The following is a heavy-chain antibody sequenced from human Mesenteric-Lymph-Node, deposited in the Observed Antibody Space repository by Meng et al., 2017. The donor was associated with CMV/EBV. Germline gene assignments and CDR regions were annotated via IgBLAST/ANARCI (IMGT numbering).Heavy chain of an antibody. J-gene: IGHJ6*02. CDR1: GFTFSSYA. Sequence: GGSLRLSCAASGFTFSSYAMHWVRQAPGKGLEWVAVISYDGSNKYYADSVKGRFTISRDNSKNTLYLQMNSLRAEDTAVYYCARSGTICGGDCYFSWDYYYGMDVWGQGTTVTVSS. CDR2: ISYDGSNK. D-gene: IGHD2-21*01. CDR3: ARSGTICGGDCYFSWDYYYGMDV. V-gene: IGHV3-30-3*01.